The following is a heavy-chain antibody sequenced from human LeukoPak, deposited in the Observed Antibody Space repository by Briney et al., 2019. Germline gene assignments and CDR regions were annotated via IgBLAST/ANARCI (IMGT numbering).Heavy chain of an antibody. J-gene: IGHJ5*02. Sequence: SEILSLTCTVSGGSISSYYWSWIRQPPGKGLEWIGYIYYSGSTNYNPSLKSRVTISVDTSKNQFSLKLSSVTAADTAVYYCAREFYGDYENWFDPWGQGTLVTVSS. V-gene: IGHV4-59*01. CDR1: GGSISSYY. CDR2: IYYSGST. D-gene: IGHD4-17*01. CDR3: AREFYGDYENWFDP.